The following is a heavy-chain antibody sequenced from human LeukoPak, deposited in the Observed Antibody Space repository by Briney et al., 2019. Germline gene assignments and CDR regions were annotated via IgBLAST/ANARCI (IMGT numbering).Heavy chain of an antibody. CDR2: IYYSGST. CDR1: GGSISSYY. CDR3: ARKGGSYYYFHY. Sequence: PSETLSLTCTVSGGSISSYYWSWIRQPPGKGLEWIGYIYYSGSTNYNPSLKSRVTMSVDTSQNQFSLKLTSVTAADTAVYYCARKGGSYYYFHYWGQGTLVTVSS. J-gene: IGHJ4*02. D-gene: IGHD1-26*01. V-gene: IGHV4-59*12.